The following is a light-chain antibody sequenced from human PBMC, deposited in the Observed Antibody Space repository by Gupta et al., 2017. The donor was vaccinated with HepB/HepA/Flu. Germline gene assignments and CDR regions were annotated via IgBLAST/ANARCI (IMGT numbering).Light chain of an antibody. CDR2: GAS. J-gene: IGKJ1*01. CDR3: QQDGSSPWT. CDR1: QSVSSNY. V-gene: IGKV3-20*01. Sequence: EIVLTQSPDTLSLSAGERATLSCRASQSVSSNYLAWYQHKPDQAPRLLIYGASSRATGIPDRFSGSGSGTDFTLTIRRLEPEDFALYYCQQDGSSPWTFGQGTKVEIK.